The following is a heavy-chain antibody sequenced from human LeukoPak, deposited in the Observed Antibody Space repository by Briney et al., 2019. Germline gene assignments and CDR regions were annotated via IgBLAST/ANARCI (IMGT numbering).Heavy chain of an antibody. V-gene: IGHV1-46*01. CDR2: INPSGGSA. Sequence: AASLKVSCKASGYTFSSYYMHWVRQAPGQGLEGMGIINPSGGSASYAQNFQGRVTMTRDTSTSTVYMELSSLRSEDTAVYYRARASTVTTGYNWFDPWGQGTLVTVSS. CDR3: ARASTVTTGYNWFDP. J-gene: IGHJ5*02. CDR1: GYTFSSYY. D-gene: IGHD4-17*01.